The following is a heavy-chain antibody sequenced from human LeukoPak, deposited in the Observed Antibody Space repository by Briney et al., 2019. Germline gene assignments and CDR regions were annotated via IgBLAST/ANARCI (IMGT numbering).Heavy chain of an antibody. CDR2: IYYSGST. CDR1: GGSISSYY. J-gene: IGHJ6*03. D-gene: IGHD4-11*01. V-gene: IGHV4-59*01. Sequence: PSETLSLTCCVSGGSISSYYWSWLRQPPAKGLEWMGYIYYSGSTHYNHSLKSRVAISVDTSKNQFSLKLSSGTVADTAVYYCARCVTTDYYYYMDVWGKGTTVTVSS. CDR3: ARCVTTDYYYYMDV.